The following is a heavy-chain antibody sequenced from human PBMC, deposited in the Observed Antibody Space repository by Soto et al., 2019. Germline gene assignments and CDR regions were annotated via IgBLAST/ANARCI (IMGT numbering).Heavy chain of an antibody. CDR1: GYTFTSYA. D-gene: IGHD2-15*01. Sequence: ASVKVSCKASGYTFTSYAMHWVRQAPGQRLEWMGWINAGNGNTKYSQKFQGRVTITRDTSASTAYMALSSLRSEDTAVYYCARGGPGVGSSDYWGQGALVTVSS. CDR3: ARGGPGVGSSDY. V-gene: IGHV1-3*01. CDR2: INAGNGNT. J-gene: IGHJ4*02.